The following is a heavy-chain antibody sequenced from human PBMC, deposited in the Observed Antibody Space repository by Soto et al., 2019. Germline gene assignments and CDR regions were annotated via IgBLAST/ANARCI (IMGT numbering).Heavy chain of an antibody. J-gene: IGHJ6*02. V-gene: IGHV1-46*01. CDR3: ARAVLLWFGEISPGMDG. D-gene: IGHD3-10*01. CDR1: GYTFTSYY. Sequence: QVQLVQSGAEVKKPGASVKVSCKASGYTFTSYYMHWVRQAPGQGLEWMGLINPTGGSTSCAQKAQGRVTMTRDTSTSTGYMELSSLRAADTAVYYCARAVLLWFGEISPGMDGWGQGTTVTVSS. CDR2: INPTGGST.